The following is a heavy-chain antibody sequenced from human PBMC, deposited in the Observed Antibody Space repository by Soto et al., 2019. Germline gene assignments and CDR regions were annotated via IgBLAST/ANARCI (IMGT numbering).Heavy chain of an antibody. CDR1: GGSISSGDYY. Sequence: SETLSLTCTVSGGSISSGDYYWSWIRQPPGKGLEWIGYIYYSGSTYYNPSLKSRVTISVDTSKNQFSLKLSSVTAADTTVYYCARGQYSSSWQGDYYYGMDVWGQGTKVTVSS. V-gene: IGHV4-30-4*01. CDR2: IYYSGST. J-gene: IGHJ6*02. CDR3: ARGQYSSSWQGDYYYGMDV. D-gene: IGHD6-13*01.